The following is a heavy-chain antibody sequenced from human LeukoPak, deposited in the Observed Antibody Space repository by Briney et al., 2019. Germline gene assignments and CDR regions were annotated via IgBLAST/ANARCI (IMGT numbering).Heavy chain of an antibody. J-gene: IGHJ6*03. CDR3: AVGSVPAGPGYYYYMDV. D-gene: IGHD6-13*01. CDR1: GFTFSTYE. CDR2: ISPSGSTK. Sequence: HSGGSLRLSCAASGFTFSTYEVNWVRQAPGKGLEWVSHISPSGSTKYYADSVKGRFTISRDNAKNSLYLQMNSLRAEDTAVYYCAVGSVPAGPGYYYYMDVWGKGTTVTVSS. V-gene: IGHV3-48*03.